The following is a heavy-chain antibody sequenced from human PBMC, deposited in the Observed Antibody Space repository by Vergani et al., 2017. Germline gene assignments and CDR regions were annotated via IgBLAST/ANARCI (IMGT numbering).Heavy chain of an antibody. CDR2: INPNSGCT. CDR3: AIRSSSTSYYYFDY. CDR1: GYTFTGYY. V-gene: IGHV1-2*02. J-gene: IGHJ4*02. D-gene: IGHD2-2*01. Sequence: QVQLVQSGAEVKKPGASVKVSCKASGYTFTGYYMHWVRQAPGQGLEWMGWINPNSGCTNYAQKFQGRVTMTRDTSISTAYMALSRLRSDDTAVYYCAIRSSSTSYYYFDYWGQGTLVTVSS.